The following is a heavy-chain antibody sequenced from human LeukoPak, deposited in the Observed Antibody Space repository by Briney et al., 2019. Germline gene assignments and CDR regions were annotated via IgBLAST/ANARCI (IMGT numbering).Heavy chain of an antibody. CDR2: IIPIFGTA. V-gene: IGHV1-69*01. CDR1: GGTFSSYA. Sequence: SVKVSCKASGGTFSSYAISWVRQAPGQGLEWMGGIIPIFGTANYAQKFQGRVAITADESTSTAYMELSSLRSEDTAVYYCARPRYCRSTSCPDAFDIWGQGTMVTVSS. CDR3: ARPRYCRSTSCPDAFDI. J-gene: IGHJ3*02. D-gene: IGHD2-2*01.